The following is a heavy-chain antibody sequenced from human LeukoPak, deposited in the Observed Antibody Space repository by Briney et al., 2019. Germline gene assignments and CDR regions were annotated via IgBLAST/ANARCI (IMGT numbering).Heavy chain of an antibody. J-gene: IGHJ4*02. V-gene: IGHV3-66*01. CDR1: RFTVSNNH. Sequence: GGSLRLSCVASRFTVSNNHMNWVRQAPGKGLEWVSVIYNGDNTYYADFVQGRFTISKDNSKNTLYLQMNSLRPEDTAVYFCARASRWLAFDNWGQGTLVTVSS. D-gene: IGHD6-19*01. CDR2: IYNGDNT. CDR3: ARASRWLAFDN.